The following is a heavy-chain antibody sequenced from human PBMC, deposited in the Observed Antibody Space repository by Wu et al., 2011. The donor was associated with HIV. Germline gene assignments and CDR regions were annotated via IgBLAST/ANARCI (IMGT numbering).Heavy chain of an antibody. D-gene: IGHD6-13*01. CDR2: IIPIFGTA. CDR1: GGTFNSYG. CDR3: AVGSSWLNWFDP. Sequence: QVQLVQSGAAVKKPGPSVKVSCKASGGTFNSYGITWVRQAPGQGLEWMGGIIPIFGTANYAQKFQGRVTITTDESTSTAYMELSSLRSEDTAVYYCAVGSSWLNWFDPWGQGTLVTVSS. V-gene: IGHV1-69*05. J-gene: IGHJ5*02.